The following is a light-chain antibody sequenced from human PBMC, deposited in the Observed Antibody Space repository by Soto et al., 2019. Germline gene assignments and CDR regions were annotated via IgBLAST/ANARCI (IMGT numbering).Light chain of an antibody. CDR2: GAS. J-gene: IGKJ5*01. Sequence: EIVFTHSPATLSFSPVERATLSCRASQSVTSSYLAWYQQKPGRAPRLLIYGASIRATGIPDRFSGSGSGTDFTLSISRPEPRDFAVYHCQQYGSSPITFGQGTRLEIK. CDR1: QSVTSSY. V-gene: IGKV3-20*01. CDR3: QQYGSSPIT.